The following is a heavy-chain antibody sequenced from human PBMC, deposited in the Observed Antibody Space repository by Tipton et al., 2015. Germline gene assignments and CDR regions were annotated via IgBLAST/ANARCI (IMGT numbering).Heavy chain of an antibody. J-gene: IGHJ6*02. CDR2: ITSDGRGT. Sequence: SLRLSCAASGFTFSSCGMHWVRQAPGKGLEYVSAITSDGRGTYYADSVKGRFTISRDNSKNTLYLQMSSLRAEDTAVYFCVRGGYCSSTICYSSGMDVWGQGTTVTVSS. V-gene: IGHV3-64D*08. CDR3: VRGGYCSSTICYSSGMDV. D-gene: IGHD2-2*01. CDR1: GFTFSSCG.